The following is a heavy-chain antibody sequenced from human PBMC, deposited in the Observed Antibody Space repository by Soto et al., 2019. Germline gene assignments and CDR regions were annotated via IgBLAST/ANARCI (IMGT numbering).Heavy chain of an antibody. CDR3: ARRIAVAGYSGGFDP. D-gene: IGHD6-19*01. J-gene: IGHJ5*02. V-gene: IGHV4-59*12. Sequence: LETLSLTCTVAGGSSSSYYWSWIRQPLGEGLEWIGYIYYSGSTNYNPSLKSRVTISVDTSKNQFSLKLSSVTAADTAVYYCARRIAVAGYSGGFDPWGQGTLVTVSS. CDR2: IYYSGST. CDR1: GGSSSSYY.